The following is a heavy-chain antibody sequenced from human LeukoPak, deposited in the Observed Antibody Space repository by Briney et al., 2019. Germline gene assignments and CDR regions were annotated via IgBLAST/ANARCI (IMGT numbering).Heavy chain of an antibody. V-gene: IGHV1-46*01. CDR2: INPSGGST. CDR3: AREVCSGGSCYSSYYYDSRHVYGMDV. CDR1: GYTFTSYY. Sequence: GASVKVSCKASGYTFTSYYMHWVRQAPGQGLEWMGIINPSGGSTSYAQKFQGRVTMTRDTSTSTVYMELSSLRSEDTAVYYCAREVCSGGSCYSSYYYDSRHVYGMDVWGQGTTVTVSS. J-gene: IGHJ6*02. D-gene: IGHD2-15*01.